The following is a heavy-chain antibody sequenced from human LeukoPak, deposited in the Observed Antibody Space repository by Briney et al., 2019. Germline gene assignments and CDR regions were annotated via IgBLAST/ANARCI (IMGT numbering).Heavy chain of an antibody. CDR3: ARRAGVDYGDYVAYYMDV. J-gene: IGHJ6*03. V-gene: IGHV3-23*01. CDR1: GFTFTSSA. D-gene: IGHD4-17*01. CDR2: ISGSGHTT. Sequence: SGGSLRLSCAASGFTFTSSAMSWVRQAPGKGLEWVSAISGSGHTTDYADSVKGRFTVSRDNSKNTLYLQMNSLRAEDTAVCYCARRAGVDYGDYVAYYMDVWGKGTTVTVSS.